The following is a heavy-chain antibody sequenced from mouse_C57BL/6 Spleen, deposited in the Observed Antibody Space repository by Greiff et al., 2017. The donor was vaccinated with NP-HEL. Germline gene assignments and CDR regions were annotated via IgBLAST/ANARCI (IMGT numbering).Heavy chain of an antibody. D-gene: IGHD2-4*01. CDR3: ARNDDYDSFDG. CDR2: IWTGGGA. J-gene: IGHJ2*01. Sequence: VLLVESGPGLVAPSQCLSITCTVSGFSFTSYAISWVRQPPGKGLEWLGVIWTGGGATYNSALKTRLSISKDNSKRQVFLKINSLQTDDPARYYWARNDDYDSFDGGGQGTTLSVSS. CDR1: GFSFTSYA. V-gene: IGHV2-9-1*01.